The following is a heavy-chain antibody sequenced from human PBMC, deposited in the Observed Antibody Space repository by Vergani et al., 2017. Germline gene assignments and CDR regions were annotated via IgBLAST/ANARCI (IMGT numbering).Heavy chain of an antibody. V-gene: IGHV3-21*01. CDR2: ISSSSSYI. J-gene: IGHJ4*02. D-gene: IGHD6-19*01. Sequence: EVQLLESGGGLVQSGGSLRLSCAASGFTFSSYAMGWVRQAPGKGLEWVSSISSSSSYIYYADSVKGRFTISRDNAKNSLYLQMNSLRAEDTAVYYCARDVAVAGTSLGWGQGTLVTVSS. CDR1: GFTFSSYA. CDR3: ARDVAVAGTSLG.